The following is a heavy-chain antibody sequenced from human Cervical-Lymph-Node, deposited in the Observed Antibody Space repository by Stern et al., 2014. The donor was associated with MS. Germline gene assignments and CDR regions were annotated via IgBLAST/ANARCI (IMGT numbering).Heavy chain of an antibody. CDR1: GGTFSSYA. V-gene: IGHV1-69*01. CDR3: ARRSSSWWIYGMDV. CDR2: IIPIFGTA. J-gene: IGHJ6*02. Sequence: VHLVESGAEVKKPGSSVKVYCQASGGTFSSYAISWVRQAPGQGLEWTGGIIPIFGTANHAQKFQGRVTITEAESKSTAYMELSSLRSEDTARYDCARRSSSWWIYGMDVWGQGTTVTVSS. D-gene: IGHD6-13*01.